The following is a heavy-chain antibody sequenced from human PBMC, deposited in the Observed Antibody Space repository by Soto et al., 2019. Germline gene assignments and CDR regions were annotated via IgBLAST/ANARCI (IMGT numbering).Heavy chain of an antibody. Sequence: SETLSLTCTVSGGSISSSSYYWGWIRQPPGKGLEWIGSIYYSGSTYYNPSLKSRVTISVDTSKNQFSLKLSSVTAADTAVYYCARLQSGMDFWSGYYVFDYWGQGTLVTVSS. CDR2: IYYSGST. V-gene: IGHV4-39*01. CDR1: GGSISSSSYY. D-gene: IGHD3-3*01. CDR3: ARLQSGMDFWSGYYVFDY. J-gene: IGHJ4*02.